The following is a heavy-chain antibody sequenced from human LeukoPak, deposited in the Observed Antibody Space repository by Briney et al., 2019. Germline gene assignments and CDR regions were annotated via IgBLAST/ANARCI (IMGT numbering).Heavy chain of an antibody. J-gene: IGHJ6*03. D-gene: IGHD3/OR15-3a*01. Sequence: SETLSLTCTVSGGSITSNSYYWGWIRQSPGKGLEWIGSFYYSGSSYYNPSLKSRVTISVDASKNQFSLSLTSVTAADTAVYYCARVLAIFGLDTTDFYMDVWGKGTTVTVSS. CDR3: ARVLAIFGLDTTDFYMDV. CDR1: GGSITSNSYY. CDR2: FYYSGSS. V-gene: IGHV4-39*07.